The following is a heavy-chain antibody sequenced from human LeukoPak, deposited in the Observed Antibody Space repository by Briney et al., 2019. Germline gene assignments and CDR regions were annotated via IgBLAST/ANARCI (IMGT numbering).Heavy chain of an antibody. V-gene: IGHV3-66*01. J-gene: IGHJ4*02. Sequence: GGSLRLSCAASGFTVSSNYVSWVRQAPGKGLEWVSVIYSGGSTYYADSVKGRFTISRDNSKNTLYLQMNSLRAEDTAVYYCARVRAVAAYFDYWGQGTLVTVSS. CDR3: ARVRAVAAYFDY. CDR2: IYSGGST. D-gene: IGHD6-19*01. CDR1: GFTVSSNY.